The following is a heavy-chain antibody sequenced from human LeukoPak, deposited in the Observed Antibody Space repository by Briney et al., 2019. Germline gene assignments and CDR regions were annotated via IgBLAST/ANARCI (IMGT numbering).Heavy chain of an antibody. Sequence: PSGTLSLTCSVSGASFSPYYWSWIRQPPGKGLEWIGYIYYSRSTNYNPSLKSRVTISVDTSKNQFSLKLSSVTAADTAVYYCARTAVAGAKAVDYWGQGTLVTVSS. J-gene: IGHJ4*02. CDR2: IYYSRST. CDR1: GASFSPYY. CDR3: ARTAVAGAKAVDY. D-gene: IGHD6-19*01. V-gene: IGHV4-59*08.